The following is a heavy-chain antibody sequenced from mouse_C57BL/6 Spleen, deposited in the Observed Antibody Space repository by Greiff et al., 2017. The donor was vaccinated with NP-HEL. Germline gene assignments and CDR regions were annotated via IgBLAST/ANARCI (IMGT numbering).Heavy chain of an antibody. V-gene: IGHV1-54*01. D-gene: IGHD1-1*01. CDR2: INPGSGGT. CDR3: ARTHYGSTSYAMDY. Sequence: QVQLKQSGAELVRPGTSVKVSCKASGYAFTNYLIEWVKQRPGQGLEWIGVINPGSGGTNYNEKFKGKATLTADKSSSTAYMQLSSLTSEDSAVYFCARTHYGSTSYAMDYWGQGTSVTVSS. J-gene: IGHJ4*01. CDR1: GYAFTNYL.